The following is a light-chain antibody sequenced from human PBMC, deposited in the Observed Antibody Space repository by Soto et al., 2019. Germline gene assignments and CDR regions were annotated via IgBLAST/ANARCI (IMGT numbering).Light chain of an antibody. CDR1: QSVSNH. V-gene: IGKV3-15*01. Sequence: EIVMTQSPATLSVSPGERATLSCRASQSVSNHLAWYQQKHGQAPRLLIYGASTRATGIPARFSGSGSGTEFTLTISSLQSEDFAVYYCQQYDNWPPWTFGQGTKVEIK. CDR2: GAS. CDR3: QQYDNWPPWT. J-gene: IGKJ1*01.